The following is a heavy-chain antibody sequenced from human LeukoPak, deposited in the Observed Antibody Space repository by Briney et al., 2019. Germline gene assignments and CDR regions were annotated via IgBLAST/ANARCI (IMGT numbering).Heavy chain of an antibody. J-gene: IGHJ3*02. D-gene: IGHD3-22*01. Sequence: GGSLRLSCAASGFTVSSNYMSWVRQAPGKGLEWVSVIYSGGSTYYADSVKGRFTISRDNSKNTLYLQMNSLRAVDTAVYYCARDHYYDSSGDFIDAFDIWGHGTMVTVSS. CDR2: IYSGGST. V-gene: IGHV3-66*01. CDR1: GFTVSSNY. CDR3: ARDHYYDSSGDFIDAFDI.